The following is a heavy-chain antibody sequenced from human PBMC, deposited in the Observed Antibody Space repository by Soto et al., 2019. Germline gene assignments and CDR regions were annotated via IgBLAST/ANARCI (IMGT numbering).Heavy chain of an antibody. J-gene: IGHJ4*02. CDR1: GGTFSTYD. CDR3: SINEGTDGYKFAY. V-gene: IGHV1-69*01. Sequence: QVQLVQSGAEVKKPGSSVKVSCKASGGTFSTYDICWVRQAPGQGLERMGGIIPLLGTANYAQKFQGRATIIADESTRTTYMELRRLRSEDTAVYYCSINEGTDGYKFAYWGQGTLVTVSS. CDR2: IIPLLGTA. D-gene: IGHD5-12*01.